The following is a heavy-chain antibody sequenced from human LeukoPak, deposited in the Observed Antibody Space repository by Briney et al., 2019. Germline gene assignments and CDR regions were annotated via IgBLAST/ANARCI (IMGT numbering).Heavy chain of an antibody. CDR2: ISYDGSNK. J-gene: IGHJ5*02. CDR3: ARRRIAAAGTLMDP. D-gene: IGHD6-13*01. V-gene: IGHV3-30-3*01. Sequence: PGRSLRLSCAASGFTFSSYAMHWVRQAPGKGLERVAVISYDGSNKYYADSVKGRFTISRDNSKNTLYLQMNSLRAEDTAVYYCARRRIAAAGTLMDPWGRGTLVTVSS. CDR1: GFTFSSYA.